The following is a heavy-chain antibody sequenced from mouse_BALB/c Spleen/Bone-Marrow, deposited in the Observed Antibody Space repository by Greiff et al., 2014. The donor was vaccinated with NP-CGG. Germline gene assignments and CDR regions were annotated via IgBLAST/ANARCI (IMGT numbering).Heavy chain of an antibody. V-gene: IGHV14-3*02. D-gene: IGHD1-1*01. CDR2: IDPANVNT. Sequence: VQLQQSGAELVKPGASVKLSCTASGFNIKDTYMHWVKQRPEQGLEWIGRIDPANVNTKYDPKFQGKATITADTSSNTAYLQLSSLTSEDTAVYYRASYVYGYYFDYWGRGTTLTVSS. CDR3: ASYVYGYYFDY. J-gene: IGHJ2*01. CDR1: GFNIKDTY.